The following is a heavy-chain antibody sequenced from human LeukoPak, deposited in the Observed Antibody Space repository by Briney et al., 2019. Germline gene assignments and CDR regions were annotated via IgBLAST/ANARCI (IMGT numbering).Heavy chain of an antibody. D-gene: IGHD3-10*01. J-gene: IGHJ5*02. CDR2: INHSGST. CDR3: ARGDGGLLWFGELFDP. Sequence: RPSETLSLTCAVYGGSSSGYYWSWIRQPPGKGLEWIGEINHSGSTNYNPSLKSRVTISVDTSKYQFSLKLSSVTAADTAVYYCARGDGGLLWFGELFDPWGQGTLVTVSS. V-gene: IGHV4-34*01. CDR1: GGSSSGYY.